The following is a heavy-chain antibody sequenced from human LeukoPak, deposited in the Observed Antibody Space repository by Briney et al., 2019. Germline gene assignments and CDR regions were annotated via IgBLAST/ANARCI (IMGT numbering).Heavy chain of an antibody. J-gene: IGHJ6*02. V-gene: IGHV3-30*18. CDR3: AKVRGLYGRGFYAMDV. CDR2: ISYDGNPK. CDR1: GFTFSDFG. Sequence: GGSLRLSCTASGFTFSDFGIHWVRQAPGKGLDWVAGISYDGNPKYYADSVRGRFIISRDNSNNTLYLQLNSLRPDDTAVYYCAKVRGLYGRGFYAMDVWGPGTTVTVAS. D-gene: IGHD2-8*01.